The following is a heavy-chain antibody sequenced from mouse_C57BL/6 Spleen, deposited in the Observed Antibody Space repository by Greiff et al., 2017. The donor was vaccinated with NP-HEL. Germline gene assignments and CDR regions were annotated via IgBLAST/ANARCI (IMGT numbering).Heavy chain of an antibody. CDR1: GYTFTSYW. CDR3: ARRAQATDYYAMDY. Sequence: QVQLQQPGAELVKPGASVKLSCKASGYTFTSYWMQWVKQRPGQGLEWIGEIDPSDSYTNYNQKFKGKATLTVDTSSSTAYMQLSSLTSEDSAVYYCARRAQATDYYAMDYWGQGTSVTVSS. CDR2: IDPSDSYT. V-gene: IGHV1-50*01. D-gene: IGHD3-2*02. J-gene: IGHJ4*01.